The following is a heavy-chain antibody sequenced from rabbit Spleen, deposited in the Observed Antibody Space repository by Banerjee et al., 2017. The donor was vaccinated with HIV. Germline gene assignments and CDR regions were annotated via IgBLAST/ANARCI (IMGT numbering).Heavy chain of an antibody. CDR2: IYTGSGAT. V-gene: IGHV1S45*01. J-gene: IGHJ6*01. CDR3: ARDTGSSFSTYGMDL. CDR1: GLSFSSSYW. D-gene: IGHD8-1*01. Sequence: EESGGDLVKPDGSLTLTCTASGLSFSSSYWIFWVRQAPGKGLEWIASIYTGSGATYYASWAKGRFTVSKTSSTTVTLQMTSLTAADTATYFCARDTGSSFSTYGMDLWGPGTLVTVS.